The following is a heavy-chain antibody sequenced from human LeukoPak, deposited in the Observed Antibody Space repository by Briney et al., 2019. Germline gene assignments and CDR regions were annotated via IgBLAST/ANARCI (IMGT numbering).Heavy chain of an antibody. CDR1: GGSISSYY. Sequence: SETLSLTCTVSGGSISSYYWSWIRQPPGKGLEWIGYIYYSGSTNYKSSLKSRLTISVDTSKNQFSLKLSSVTAADTAVYYCAKHVNYDSGGYQAAFDSGGQGTMVTVSS. CDR3: AKHVNYDSGGYQAAFDS. J-gene: IGHJ3*02. CDR2: IYYSGST. D-gene: IGHD3-22*01. V-gene: IGHV4-59*08.